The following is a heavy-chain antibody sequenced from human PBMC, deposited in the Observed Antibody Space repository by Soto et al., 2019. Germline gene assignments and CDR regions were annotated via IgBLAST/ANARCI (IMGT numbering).Heavy chain of an antibody. D-gene: IGHD3-9*01. CDR2: ISDSGNN. CDR1: GGSIRSGGYY. CDR3: ARTTFYDIFTAYYSLFDY. J-gene: IGHJ4*02. Sequence: QVQLQESGPGLVKPSQTLTLTCTVSGGSIRSGGYYWNWIRQHPGKGLEWIGQISDSGNNYYNPSLKSRVTISVDTSKNHFSLTLSAVTAADTAVYYCARTTFYDIFTAYYSLFDYWGQGTLVTVSS. V-gene: IGHV4-31*03.